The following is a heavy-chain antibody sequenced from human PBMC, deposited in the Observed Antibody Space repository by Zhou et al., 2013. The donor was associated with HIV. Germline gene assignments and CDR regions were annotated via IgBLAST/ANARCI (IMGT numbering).Heavy chain of an antibody. CDR1: GYTFTSYG. V-gene: IGHV1-18*01. Sequence: QVQLVQSGAEAKKPGASVKVSCKTSGYTFTSYGISWVRQAPGQGLEWMGWISGYNGNTNYAQNFQGRVTMTTDTSTSTAYMEVRSLRSDDTAVYYCASERQKWARDYHFDYWGQGTLVTVSS. CDR3: ASERQKWARDYHFDY. D-gene: IGHD4-17*01. J-gene: IGHJ4*02. CDR2: ISGYNGNT.